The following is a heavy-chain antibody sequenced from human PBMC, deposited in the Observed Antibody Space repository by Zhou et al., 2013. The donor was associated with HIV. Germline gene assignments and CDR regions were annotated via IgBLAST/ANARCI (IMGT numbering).Heavy chain of an antibody. CDR1: GGTFSSYA. CDR2: IIPIFGTA. CDR3: ARADTYSSGWYPSDY. J-gene: IGHJ4*02. V-gene: IGHV1-69*01. Sequence: HVQLAQSGAEMRKPGSSVKVSCKASGGTFSSYAISWVRQAPGQGLEWMGGIIPIFGTANYAQKFQGRVTITADESTSTAYMELSSLRSEDTAVYYCARADTYSSGWYPSDYWGQGTLVTVSS. D-gene: IGHD6-19*01.